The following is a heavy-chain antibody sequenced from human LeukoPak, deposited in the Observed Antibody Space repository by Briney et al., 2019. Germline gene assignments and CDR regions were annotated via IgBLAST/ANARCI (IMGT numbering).Heavy chain of an antibody. CDR3: ARGLGYCTSTTCLLPFDY. Sequence: PGGSLRLSCAASGFTVSTYYMTWVRQAPGKGLECVSVIYSGGSTYYADSVKGRFTVSGDNSKNTLYLQMNSLRAEDTAMYYCARGLGYCTSTTCLLPFDYWGQGTLVTVSS. J-gene: IGHJ4*02. CDR1: GFTVSTYY. V-gene: IGHV3-53*01. CDR2: IYSGGST. D-gene: IGHD2-2*01.